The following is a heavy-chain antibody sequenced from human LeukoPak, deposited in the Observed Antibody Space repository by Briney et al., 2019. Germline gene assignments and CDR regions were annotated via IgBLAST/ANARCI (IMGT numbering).Heavy chain of an antibody. CDR2: ISGSGGST. J-gene: IGHJ3*02. CDR1: GFTFSGYA. Sequence: GGSLRLSCAASGFTFSGYAMSWVRQAPGKGLEWVSAISGSGGSTYYADSVKGRFTISRDNSKNTLYLQMNSLRAEDTAVYYCAKEGHSSGWIPDDAFDIWGQGTMVTVSS. V-gene: IGHV3-23*01. D-gene: IGHD6-19*01. CDR3: AKEGHSSGWIPDDAFDI.